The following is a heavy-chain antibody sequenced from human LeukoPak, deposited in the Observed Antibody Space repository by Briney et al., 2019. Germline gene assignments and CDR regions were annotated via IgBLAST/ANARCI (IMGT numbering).Heavy chain of an antibody. CDR1: GGSISSYY. D-gene: IGHD3-22*01. J-gene: IGHJ1*01. CDR2: IYYSGST. Sequence: SETLSLTCTVSGGSISSYYWSWIRQPPGKGLEWIGYIYYSGSTNYNPSLKSRVTISVDTSKNQFSLKLSSVTAADTAVYYCARGVSYYDSSGYYNEYFQHCGQGTLVTVSS. CDR3: ARGVSYYDSSGYYNEYFQH. V-gene: IGHV4-59*08.